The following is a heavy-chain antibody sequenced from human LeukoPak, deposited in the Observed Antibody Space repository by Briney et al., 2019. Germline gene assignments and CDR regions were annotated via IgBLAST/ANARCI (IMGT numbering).Heavy chain of an antibody. CDR2: VYTSGST. CDR1: GGSISSGGYS. D-gene: IGHD6-13*01. CDR3: ARGRISYSSSWYFDY. Sequence: SQTLSLTCAVSGGSISSGGYSWSWIRQPAGKGLEWIGRVYTSGSTNYNPSLKSLVTISVDTSKNQFPLKLSSVTAADTAVYYCARGRISYSSSWYFDYWGQGTLVTVSS. J-gene: IGHJ4*02. V-gene: IGHV4-61*02.